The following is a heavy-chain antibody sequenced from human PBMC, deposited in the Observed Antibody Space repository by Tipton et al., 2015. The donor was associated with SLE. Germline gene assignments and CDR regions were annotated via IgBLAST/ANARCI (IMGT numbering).Heavy chain of an antibody. Sequence: TLSLTCTVSGGSISSGGYYWSWIRQHPGKGLEWIGYIYYSGSTYYNPSLKSRVTISVDTSKNQFSLKLSSVTAADTAVYYCARAPFTYYYDSSGYYWVDYWGQGTLVTVS. D-gene: IGHD3-22*01. CDR1: GGSISSGGYY. CDR3: ARAPFTYYYDSSGYYWVDY. V-gene: IGHV4-31*03. J-gene: IGHJ4*02. CDR2: IYYSGST.